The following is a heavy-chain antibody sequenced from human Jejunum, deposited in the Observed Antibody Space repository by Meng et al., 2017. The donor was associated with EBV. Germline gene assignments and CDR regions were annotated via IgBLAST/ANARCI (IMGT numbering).Heavy chain of an antibody. J-gene: IGHJ5*02. Sequence: VQLVGVGEGLVQPGGSLRLSCAASGFTFSDHYMDWFRQAPGKGLEWLGLIRNKPRGYTAEYAASVKGRFTISRDDSRNSLYLQMNSLKTEDTAVYYCADLGTSPLGPRGQGTLVTVSS. V-gene: IGHV3-72*01. CDR1: GFTFSDHY. CDR2: IRNKPRGYTA. CDR3: ADLGTSPLGP. D-gene: IGHD3-16*01.